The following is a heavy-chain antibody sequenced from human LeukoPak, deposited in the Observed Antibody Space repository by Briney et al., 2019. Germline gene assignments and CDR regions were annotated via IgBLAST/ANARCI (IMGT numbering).Heavy chain of an antibody. CDR2: IYPGDSDT. J-gene: IGHJ4*02. CDR1: GYRFTSYW. V-gene: IGHV5-51*01. D-gene: IGHD5-18*01. CDR3: ASAYSYIHFDY. Sequence: GESLKISCKVSGYRFTSYWSGWVRQMPGKGLEWMGIIYPGDSDTRYSPSFQGQVTISADKSINTAYLQWSSLKASDTAMYYCASAYSYIHFDYWGQGTLVTVSS.